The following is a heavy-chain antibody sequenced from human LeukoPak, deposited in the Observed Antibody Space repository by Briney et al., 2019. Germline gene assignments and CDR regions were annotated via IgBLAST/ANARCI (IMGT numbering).Heavy chain of an antibody. J-gene: IGHJ4*02. D-gene: IGHD5-24*01. V-gene: IGHV1-69*05. CDR1: GGTFSSYA. CDR2: IIPIFGTA. CDR3: ARVRDGYNSYYFDY. Sequence: SVKVSCKASGGTFSSYAISWVRQAPGQGLERMGRIIPIFGTANYAQKFQGRVTITTDESTSTAYMELSSLRSEDTAVYYCARVRDGYNSYYFDYWGQGTLVTVSS.